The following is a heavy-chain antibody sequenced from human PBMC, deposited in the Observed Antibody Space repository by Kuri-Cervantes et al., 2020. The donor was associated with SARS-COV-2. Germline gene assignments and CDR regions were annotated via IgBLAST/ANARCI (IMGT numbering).Heavy chain of an antibody. V-gene: IGHV3-21*01. CDR1: GFTFSSYS. CDR3: ASLLSGGGAHLYYFYMDA. D-gene: IGHD3-16*01. J-gene: IGHJ6*03. CDR2: ISSGSSYI. Sequence: GESLKISCAASGFTFSSYSMNWVRQAPGKGLEWVSSISSGSSYIYYADSVKGRFTISRDNAKNSLYLQMNSLRAEDTAVYYCASLLSGGGAHLYYFYMDAWGKGTSVTVSS.